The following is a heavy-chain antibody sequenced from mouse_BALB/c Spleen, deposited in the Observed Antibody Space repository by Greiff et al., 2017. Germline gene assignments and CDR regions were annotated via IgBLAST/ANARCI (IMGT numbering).Heavy chain of an antibody. CDR2: IWGDGST. V-gene: IGHV2-6-7*01. Sequence: VMLVESGPGLVAPSQSLSITCTASGFSLTGYGVNWVRQPPGKGLEWLGMIWGDGSTDYNSALKSRLSISKDNSKSQVFLKMNSLQTDDTARYYCARDRYGNLYYYAMDYWGQGTSVTVSS. D-gene: IGHD2-1*01. CDR3: ARDRYGNLYYYAMDY. CDR1: GFSLTGYG. J-gene: IGHJ4*01.